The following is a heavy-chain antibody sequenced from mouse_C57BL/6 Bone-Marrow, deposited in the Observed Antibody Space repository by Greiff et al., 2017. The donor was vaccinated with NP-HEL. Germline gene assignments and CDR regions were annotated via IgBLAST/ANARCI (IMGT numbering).Heavy chain of an antibody. CDR3: AKWGLRSPCYYAMDY. Sequence: QVQLKQSGAELARPGASVKLSCKASGYTFTSYGISWVKQRTGQGLEWIGEIYPRSGNTYYNEKFKGKATVTADKSSSTAYMELRSLTSRDSAVYFCAKWGLRSPCYYAMDYWGQGTSVTVSS. CDR2: IYPRSGNT. J-gene: IGHJ4*01. D-gene: IGHD2-4*01. CDR1: GYTFTSYG. V-gene: IGHV1-81*01.